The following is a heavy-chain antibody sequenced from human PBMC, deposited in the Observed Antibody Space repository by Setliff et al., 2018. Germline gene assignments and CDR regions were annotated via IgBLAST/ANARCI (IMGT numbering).Heavy chain of an antibody. CDR2: IYYSGST. CDR3: ARDSAPSYYYDSSGYPFDP. J-gene: IGHJ5*02. V-gene: IGHV4-30-4*02. Sequence: SETLSFTCTVSGGSISSGDYYWSWIRQPPGKGLEWIGYIYYSGSTYYNPSLKSRVTISVDTSKNQFSLKLSSVTAADTAVYYCARDSAPSYYYDSSGYPFDPWGQGTLVTVSS. D-gene: IGHD3-22*01. CDR1: GGSISSGDYY.